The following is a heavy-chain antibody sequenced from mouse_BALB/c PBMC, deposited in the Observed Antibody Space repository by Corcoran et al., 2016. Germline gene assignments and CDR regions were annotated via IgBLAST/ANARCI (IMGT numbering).Heavy chain of an antibody. Sequence: EVQLQQSGAELVKPGASVKLSCTASGFNIKDTYMHWVKQRPEQGLEWIGRIDPANGNTKYDTKFQGKATITADTSSNTAYLQLSSLTSEDTAVYYCARGRGQLGLFAYWGQGTLVTVSA. D-gene: IGHD3-2*01. CDR1: GFNIKDTY. CDR3: ARGRGQLGLFAY. J-gene: IGHJ3*01. V-gene: IGHV14-3*02. CDR2: IDPANGNT.